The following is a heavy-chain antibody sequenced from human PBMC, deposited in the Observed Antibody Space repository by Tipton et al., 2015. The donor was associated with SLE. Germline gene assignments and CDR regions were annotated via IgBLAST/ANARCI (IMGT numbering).Heavy chain of an antibody. CDR1: GGSFSGYY. J-gene: IGHJ4*02. CDR3: ARVDDGDGYNYYFDY. V-gene: IGHV4-4*08. D-gene: IGHD5-24*01. CDR2: IYTSGST. Sequence: TLSLTCAVYGGSFSGYYWSWIRQPPGKGLEWIGYIYTSGSTNYNPSLKSRVTISVDTSKNQFSLKLSSVTAADTAVYYCARVDDGDGYNYYFDYWGQGTLVTVSS.